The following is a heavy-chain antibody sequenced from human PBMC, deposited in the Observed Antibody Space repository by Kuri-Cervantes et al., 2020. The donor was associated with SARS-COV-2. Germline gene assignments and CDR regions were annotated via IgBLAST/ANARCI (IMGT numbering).Heavy chain of an antibody. CDR1: GFSLSTSGMR. V-gene: IGHV2-70*12. CDR2: IDWDDDK. D-gene: IGHD3-10*01. CDR3: AHRPFGLYYFDY. Sequence: SGPTLVKPTQTLTLTCTFSGFSLSTSGMRVSWIRQPPGKALEWLARIDWDDDKFYSTSLKTRLTISKDTSKNQVVLTMTNMDPVDTATYYCAHRPFGLYYFDYWGQGTLVTVSS. J-gene: IGHJ4*02.